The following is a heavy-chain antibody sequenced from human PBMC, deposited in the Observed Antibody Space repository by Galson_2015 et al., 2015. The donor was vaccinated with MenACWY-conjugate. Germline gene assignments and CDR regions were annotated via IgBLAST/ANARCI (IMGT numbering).Heavy chain of an antibody. CDR3: TRGVAMVRGVITPPFFDY. J-gene: IGHJ4*02. V-gene: IGHV4-59*01. Sequence: SETLSLTCTVSGGSISSNYWSWIRQPPGKGLEFVGYVYYSVSTNYNPSLKSRVTISLDTSKNQFSLNLNSVTAADTAVYYCTRGVAMVRGVITPPFFDYWGQGTLVTVSS. CDR2: VYYSVST. D-gene: IGHD3-10*01. CDR1: GGSISSNY.